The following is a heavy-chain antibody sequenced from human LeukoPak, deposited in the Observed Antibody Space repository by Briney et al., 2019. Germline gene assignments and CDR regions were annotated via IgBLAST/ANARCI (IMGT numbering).Heavy chain of an antibody. CDR1: GYSISSGYY. CDR3: ARHVGGYCTNGVCYGDAFDI. D-gene: IGHD2-8*01. Sequence: SETLSLTCAVSGYSISSGYYWGWIRQPPGKGLDWIGSIYHSGSTYYNPSLKSRVTISVDTSKNQFSLKLSSVTAADTAVYYCARHVGGYCTNGVCYGDAFDIWGQGTMVTVSS. J-gene: IGHJ3*02. V-gene: IGHV4-38-2*01. CDR2: IYHSGST.